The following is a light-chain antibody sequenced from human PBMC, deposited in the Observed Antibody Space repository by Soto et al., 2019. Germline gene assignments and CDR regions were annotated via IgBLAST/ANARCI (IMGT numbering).Light chain of an antibody. J-gene: IGKJ1*01. V-gene: IGKV3-11*01. CDR2: DAT. CDR3: QQCSNWPVT. Sequence: EIVLTQSPGTLSLSPGERATLSCRASPSVSSYLAWYQQKPGQAPRLLIYDATTRATGISARFSGGGSGTDSPLTISSQEAEDFAVYYNQQCSNWPVTFGQGTKVEVK. CDR1: PSVSSY.